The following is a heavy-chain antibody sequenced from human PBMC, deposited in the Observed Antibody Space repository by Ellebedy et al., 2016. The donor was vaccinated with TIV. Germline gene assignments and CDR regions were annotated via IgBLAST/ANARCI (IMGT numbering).Heavy chain of an antibody. D-gene: IGHD4-23*01. CDR3: ARGHYGGNRAFDI. CDR1: GYSFNYYG. V-gene: IGHV1-46*02. J-gene: IGHJ3*02. Sequence: ASVKVSCKASGYSFNYYGISWVRQAPGQGLEWVGIIDPSVGGTNYPQRFQGRITMTRDKSTSTVYMFLNSLRSEDTAVYYCARGHYGGNRAFDIWGQGTMVTVSS. CDR2: IDPSVGGT.